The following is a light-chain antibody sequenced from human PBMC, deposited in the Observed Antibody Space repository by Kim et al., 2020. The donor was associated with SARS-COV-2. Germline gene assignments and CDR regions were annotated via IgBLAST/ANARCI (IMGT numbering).Light chain of an antibody. CDR1: QSISSY. CDR3: QQSYSTPLT. Sequence: DIQMTQSPSSLSASVGDRVTITCRASQSISSYLNWYQQKPGKVPKLLIYAASSLQSGVPSRFSGSGSGTDFTLTISSLQPEDFATYYCQQSYSTPLTFGGVTKVDIK. V-gene: IGKV1-39*01. J-gene: IGKJ4*01. CDR2: AAS.